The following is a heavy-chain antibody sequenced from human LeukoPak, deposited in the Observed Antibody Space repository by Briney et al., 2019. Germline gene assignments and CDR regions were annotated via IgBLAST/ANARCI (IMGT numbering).Heavy chain of an antibody. Sequence: SETLSLTCTVSGGSINSYYWSWIRQSPGKPLEWIGYIYYSGSTNYNPSLKSRVTISVDTSKNQFSLKLSSVTAADTAVYYCARRGSNYYGSGSSQHWFDPWSQGILVTVSS. D-gene: IGHD3-10*01. CDR3: ARRGSNYYGSGSSQHWFDP. CDR1: GGSINSYY. J-gene: IGHJ5*02. CDR2: IYYSGST. V-gene: IGHV4-59*08.